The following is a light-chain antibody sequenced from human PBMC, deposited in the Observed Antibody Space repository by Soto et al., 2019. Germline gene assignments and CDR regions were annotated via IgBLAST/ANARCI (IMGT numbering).Light chain of an antibody. CDR2: GVS. CDR1: SSDVGGYNY. CDR3: CSYAGSYTLYV. Sequence: QSVLTQPRSVSGSPGQSVTISCTGTSSDVGGYNYVSWYQQHPGKAPKLMIYGVSKRPSGVPDRFSGSKSDNTASLTISGLQAEDEADYYCCSYAGSYTLYVFGTGTKVTVL. V-gene: IGLV2-11*01. J-gene: IGLJ1*01.